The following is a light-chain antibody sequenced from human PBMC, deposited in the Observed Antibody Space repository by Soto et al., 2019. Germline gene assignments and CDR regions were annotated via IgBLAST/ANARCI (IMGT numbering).Light chain of an antibody. CDR1: QSVNNN. CDR3: RQYNNRXPDT. CDR2: GAS. Sequence: EIILTQSPASLSVSPGERATLSFRAGQSVNNNLALYQQKLGQAPRLLIYGASTRATGIPGRFRGSGSGADFTLTITSMQSEDFAVYFCRQYNNRXPDTFGQGTKV. J-gene: IGKJ2*01. V-gene: IGKV3-15*01.